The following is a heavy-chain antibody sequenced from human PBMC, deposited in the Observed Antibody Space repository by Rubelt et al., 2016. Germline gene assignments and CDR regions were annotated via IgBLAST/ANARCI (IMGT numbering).Heavy chain of an antibody. V-gene: IGHV1-69*04. CDR1: GGTFSSYA. D-gene: IGHD2-2*01. J-gene: IGHJ4*02. CDR2: IIPILGIA. CDR3: ARDDCSSTSCSPQG. Sequence: QVQLVPSGAEVKKPGSSVKVSCKASGGTFSSYAISWVRQAPGQGLDWMGRIIPILGIANYAQKFQGRVTITADKSTSTAYRELSSLRSEDTAVYYCARDDCSSTSCSPQGWGQGTLVTVSS.